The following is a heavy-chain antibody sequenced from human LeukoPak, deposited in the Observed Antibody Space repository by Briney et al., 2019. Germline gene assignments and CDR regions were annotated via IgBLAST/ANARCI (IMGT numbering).Heavy chain of an antibody. D-gene: IGHD6-6*01. CDR1: GYNFISSG. Sequence: ASVKVSCKASGYNFISSGISWVRQAPGQGLEWMGIINPSGGSTSYAQKFQGRVTMTRDTSTSTVYMELSSLRSEDTAVYYCARVYRGAARHPPLDYWGQGTLVTVSS. J-gene: IGHJ4*02. V-gene: IGHV1-46*01. CDR2: INPSGGST. CDR3: ARVYRGAARHPPLDY.